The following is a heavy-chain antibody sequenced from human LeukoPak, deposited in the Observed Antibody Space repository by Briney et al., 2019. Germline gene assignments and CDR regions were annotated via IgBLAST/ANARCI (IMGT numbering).Heavy chain of an antibody. CDR1: GFTFSSYS. D-gene: IGHD2-21*01. CDR2: IKQDGSEK. Sequence: PGGSLRLSRAASGFTFSSYSMNWVRQAPGKGLEWVANIKQDGSEKYYVDSVKGRFTISRDNAKNSLYLQMNSLRAEDTAVYYCARDLPTYCGGDCSAYWGQGTLVTVSS. V-gene: IGHV3-7*01. CDR3: ARDLPTYCGGDCSAY. J-gene: IGHJ4*02.